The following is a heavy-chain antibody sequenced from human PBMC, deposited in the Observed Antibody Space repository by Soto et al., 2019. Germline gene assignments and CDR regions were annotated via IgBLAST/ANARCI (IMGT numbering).Heavy chain of an antibody. Sequence: SETLSLTCTVSGGSISSYYWGWIRQTPGEGLEWIGTIHHTGSTYYNPSLKSRVIISLDTSKNQFSLKLSSVTAADTALYYCARPEGGYGSGYSWFDPWGQGTRVTVSS. CDR2: IHHTGST. J-gene: IGHJ5*02. CDR3: ARPEGGYGSGYSWFDP. V-gene: IGHV4-39*01. D-gene: IGHD5-12*01. CDR1: GGSISSYY.